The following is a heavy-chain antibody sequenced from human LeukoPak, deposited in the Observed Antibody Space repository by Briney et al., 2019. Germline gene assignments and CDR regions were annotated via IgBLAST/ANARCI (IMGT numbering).Heavy chain of an antibody. D-gene: IGHD3-10*01. CDR1: GFTFSSYG. Sequence: GGSLRLSCAASGFTFSSYGMHWVRQAPGKGLEWVAVIWYDGSNKYYADSVKGRFTISRDNSKNTLYLQMNSLRAEDTAVYYCAREGYYYGSGSYHNWSDPWGQGTLVTVSS. CDR3: AREGYYYGSGSYHNWSDP. J-gene: IGHJ5*02. CDR2: IWYDGSNK. V-gene: IGHV3-33*01.